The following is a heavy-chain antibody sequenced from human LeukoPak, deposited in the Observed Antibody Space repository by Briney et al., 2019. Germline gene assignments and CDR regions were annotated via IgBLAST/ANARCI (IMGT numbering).Heavy chain of an antibody. V-gene: IGHV4-34*01. D-gene: IGHD3-10*01. CDR1: GGSISYYY. J-gene: IGHJ4*02. CDR3: ARTRYYYNSRSYGAPYYFDY. CDR2: INHSGST. Sequence: PSETLSLTCTVSGGSISYYYWSWIRQPPGKGLEWIGEINHSGSTNYNPSLKSRVTISVDTSKNQFSLKLSSVTAADTAVYYCARTRYYYNSRSYGAPYYFDYWGQGTLVTVSS.